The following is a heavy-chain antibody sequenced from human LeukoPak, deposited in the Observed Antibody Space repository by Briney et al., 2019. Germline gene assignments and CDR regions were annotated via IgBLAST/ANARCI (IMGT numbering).Heavy chain of an antibody. V-gene: IGHV1-18*04. J-gene: IGHJ6*02. Sequence: ASVKVSCKASGYTFIGYYMHWVRQAPGQGLEWMGWISAYNGNTNYAQKLQGRVTMTTDTSTSTAYMELRSLRSDDTAVYYCARDLAVAGIRSYYYYGMDVWGQGTTVTVSS. CDR2: ISAYNGNT. D-gene: IGHD6-19*01. CDR3: ARDLAVAGIRSYYYYGMDV. CDR1: GYTFIGYY.